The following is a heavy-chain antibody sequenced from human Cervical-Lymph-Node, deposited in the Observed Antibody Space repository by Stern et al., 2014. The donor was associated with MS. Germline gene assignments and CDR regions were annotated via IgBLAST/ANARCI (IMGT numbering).Heavy chain of an antibody. CDR1: GVSISSGGYY. Sequence: QVQLKESGPGLLKPSQTLSLSCTVSGVSISSGGYYWSWIRQLPGKGLEWIDYVSFSGSTSYNPSVTSRVSISVDTSKNQFSLNLRSVTASDTAVYYCANGGDEYNPIDYWGQGTLVIVST. J-gene: IGHJ4*02. V-gene: IGHV4-31*03. CDR2: VSFSGST. CDR3: ANGGDEYNPIDY. D-gene: IGHD5-24*01.